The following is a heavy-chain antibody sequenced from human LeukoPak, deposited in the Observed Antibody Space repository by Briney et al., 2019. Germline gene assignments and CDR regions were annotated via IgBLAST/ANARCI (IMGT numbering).Heavy chain of an antibody. CDR1: GFTFSTYG. CDR3: ARGRVGHTGNFDY. Sequence: GGSLRLSCAASGFTFSTYGMHWVRQAQGKGLEWVALTWYDGSNKNYADSVKGRFTISRDNSKNTLYLQINSLRVEDTAVYYCARGRVGHTGNFDYWGQGTLVTVSS. J-gene: IGHJ4*02. CDR2: TWYDGSNK. D-gene: IGHD1-26*01. V-gene: IGHV3-33*01.